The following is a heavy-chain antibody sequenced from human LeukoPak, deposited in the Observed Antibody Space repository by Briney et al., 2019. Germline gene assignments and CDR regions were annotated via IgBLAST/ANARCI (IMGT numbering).Heavy chain of an antibody. Sequence: GGSLRLSCAASGFTFSSYWMSWVRQAPGKRLEWVSVIYSGGITYYADSVKGRFTISRDNSKNTLYLQMNSLRAEDTAVYYCARAIPSFSSSWSSGGYYFDYWGQGTLVTVSS. D-gene: IGHD6-13*01. J-gene: IGHJ4*02. V-gene: IGHV3-53*01. CDR3: ARAIPSFSSSWSSGGYYFDY. CDR1: GFTFSSYW. CDR2: IYSGGIT.